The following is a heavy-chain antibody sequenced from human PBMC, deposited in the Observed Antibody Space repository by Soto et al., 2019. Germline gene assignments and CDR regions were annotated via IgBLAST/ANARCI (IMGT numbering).Heavy chain of an antibody. D-gene: IGHD3-22*01. J-gene: IGHJ4*02. V-gene: IGHV1-46*03. CDR1: GYTFTSYY. CDR3: AREALIGLGYYYDSSGYYYFDY. Sequence: ASVKVSCKASGYTFTSYYMHWVRQAPGQGLEWMGIINPSGGSTSYAQKFQGRVTMTRDTSTSTVYMELSSLRSEDTAVYYCAREALIGLGYYYDSSGYYYFDYWGQGTLVTVS. CDR2: INPSGGST.